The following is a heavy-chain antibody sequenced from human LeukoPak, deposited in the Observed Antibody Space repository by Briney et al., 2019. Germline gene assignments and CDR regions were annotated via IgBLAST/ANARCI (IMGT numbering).Heavy chain of an antibody. Sequence: SGTLSLTCAVSGGSISSSNWWGWVRQPPGKGLEWIGEIYHSGSPNYNPSLKSRVTISVDKSRNHFSLNLSSVTAADTAVYYCARVNINNWHSCDYWGQGTLVTVSS. CDR2: IYHSGSP. CDR1: GGSISSSNW. CDR3: ARVNINNWHSCDY. J-gene: IGHJ4*02. D-gene: IGHD1-1*01. V-gene: IGHV4-4*02.